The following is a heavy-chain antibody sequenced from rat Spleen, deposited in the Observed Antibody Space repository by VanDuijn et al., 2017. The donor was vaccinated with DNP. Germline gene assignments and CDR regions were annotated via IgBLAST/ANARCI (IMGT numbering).Heavy chain of an antibody. D-gene: IGHD1-10*01. Sequence: EVQLVESGGGLVQPGRSLKLSCAASGFTFTDYNMAWVRQVPGKGLEWVASITSSGGSTYYPDSVKGRFTISRDNAKNTLYLQMNSLRSEDTATYYCARVNNNLYYGLDAWGQGTSVTVSS. CDR1: GFTFTDYN. CDR3: ARVNNNLYYGLDA. V-gene: IGHV5-25*01. J-gene: IGHJ4*01. CDR2: ITSSGGST.